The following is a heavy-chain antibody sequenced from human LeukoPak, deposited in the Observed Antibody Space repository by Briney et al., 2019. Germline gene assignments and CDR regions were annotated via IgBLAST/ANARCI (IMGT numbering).Heavy chain of an antibody. V-gene: IGHV4-61*02. CDR3: ARAARDGFDY. CDR1: GGSISSGSYY. D-gene: IGHD5-24*01. CDR2: IYTSGST. J-gene: IGHJ4*02. Sequence: SETLSLTCTVSGGSISSGSYYWSWIRQPAGKGLEWIGRIYTSGSTNYNPSLKCRVTISVDTSKNQFSLKLSSVTAADTAVYYCARAARDGFDYWGQGTLVTVSS.